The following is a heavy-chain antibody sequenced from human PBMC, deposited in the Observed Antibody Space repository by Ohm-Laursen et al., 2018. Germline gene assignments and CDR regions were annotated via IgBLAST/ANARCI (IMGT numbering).Heavy chain of an antibody. D-gene: IGHD3-10*01. CDR3: ASRTMLRGDAAFDI. V-gene: IGHV3-48*03. Sequence: SLRLSCSASGFTFSSYDMNWVRQAPGKGLEWVSYISSSGSTIYYADSVKGRFTISRDNAKNSLYLQMNSLRAEDTAVYYCASRTMLRGDAAFDIWGQGTMVTVSS. CDR1: GFTFSSYD. J-gene: IGHJ3*02. CDR2: ISSSGSTI.